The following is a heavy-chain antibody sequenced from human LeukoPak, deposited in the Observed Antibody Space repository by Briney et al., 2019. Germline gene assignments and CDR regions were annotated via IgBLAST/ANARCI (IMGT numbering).Heavy chain of an antibody. CDR2: ISSNGGST. D-gene: IGHD3-22*01. J-gene: IGHJ3*02. CDR1: GFTFSFYD. V-gene: IGHV3-64D*06. CDR3: VKGTYYYDSSGHGAFDI. Sequence: GGSLRLSCSASGFTFSFYDMHWVRQAPGKGLEYVSAISSNGGSTYYADSVKGRFTISRDNSKNTLYLQMSSLRAEDTAVYYCVKGTYYYDSSGHGAFDIWGQGTMVTVSS.